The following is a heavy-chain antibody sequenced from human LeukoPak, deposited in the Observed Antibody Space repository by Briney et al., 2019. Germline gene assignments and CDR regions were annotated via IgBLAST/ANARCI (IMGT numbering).Heavy chain of an antibody. CDR3: ARDLVTTIVAPYDF. D-gene: IGHD2/OR15-2a*01. V-gene: IGHV3-7*01. Sequence: PGESLRLSCAASGFSFSNYWMSWVRQAPGRGLEWLANMNPDGSHIYYVDSVKGRFTISRDNAKNSLYLQLDSLRAEDTAVYYCARDLVTTIVAPYDFWGQGTLVTVSS. CDR1: GFSFSNYW. CDR2: MNPDGSHI. J-gene: IGHJ4*02.